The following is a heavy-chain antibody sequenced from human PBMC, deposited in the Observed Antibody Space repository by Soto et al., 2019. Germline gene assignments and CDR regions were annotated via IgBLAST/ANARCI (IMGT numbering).Heavy chain of an antibody. V-gene: IGHV1-69*13. CDR1: GGTFSSYA. J-gene: IGHJ6*02. CDR2: IIPIFGTA. D-gene: IGHD3-22*01. CDR3: ARDGPRYYSMIVVVTGAGMDV. Sequence: SVKVSCKASGGTFSSYAISWVRQAPGQGLEWMGGIIPIFGTANYAQKFQGRVTITADESTSTAYMELSSLRSEDTAVYYCARDGPRYYSMIVVVTGAGMDVWSQGTTVTVSS.